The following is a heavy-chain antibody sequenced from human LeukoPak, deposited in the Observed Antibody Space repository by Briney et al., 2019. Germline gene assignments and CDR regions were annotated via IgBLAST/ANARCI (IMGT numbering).Heavy chain of an antibody. CDR1: GFTFDDYA. V-gene: IGHV3-9*01. CDR3: AKGLGGSYPLAFDY. D-gene: IGHD3-16*01. J-gene: IGHJ4*02. Sequence: SLRLSCAASGFTFDDYAMHWVRQAPGKGLEWVSGISWNSGSIGYADSVKGRFTISRDNAKNSLYLQMNGLRAEDTALYYCAKGLGGSYPLAFDYWGQGTLVTVSS. CDR2: ISWNSGSI.